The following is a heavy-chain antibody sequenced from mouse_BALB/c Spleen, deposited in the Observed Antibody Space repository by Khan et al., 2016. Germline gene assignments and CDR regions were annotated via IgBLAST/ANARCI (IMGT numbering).Heavy chain of an antibody. D-gene: IGHD4-1*02. CDR2: ISYSGST. V-gene: IGHV3-2*02. J-gene: IGHJ3*01. CDR3: AINWDEEDY. CDR1: GYSITSDYA. Sequence: EVQLQESGPGLVKPSQSLSLTCTVTGYSITSDYAWNWIRQFPGNKLEWMGYISYSGSTSYTPSLKSRITITRDTSKNQFFLQLNSVTTEDTATYYCAINWDEEDYWGQGTLVTVSA.